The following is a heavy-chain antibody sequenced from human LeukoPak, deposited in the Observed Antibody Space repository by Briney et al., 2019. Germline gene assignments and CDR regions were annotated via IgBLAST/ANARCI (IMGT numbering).Heavy chain of an antibody. J-gene: IGHJ6*03. V-gene: IGHV4-38-2*02. D-gene: IGHD1-1*01. CDR1: GYSISSGYY. CDR2: IYHTGNT. Sequence: PSETLSLTCTVSGYSISSGYYWGWIRQPPGKGLEWIGSIYHTGNTYYNPSLKSRVTISVDTSKNQFSLKLTSVTAADTAVYYCARAPNWNVVPYYYYMDVWGKGTTVTVSS. CDR3: ARAPNWNVVPYYYYMDV.